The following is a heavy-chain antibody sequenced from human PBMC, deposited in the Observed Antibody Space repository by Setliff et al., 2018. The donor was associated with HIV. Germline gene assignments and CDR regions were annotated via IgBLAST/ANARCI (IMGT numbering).Heavy chain of an antibody. CDR1: GGSISSYY. V-gene: IGHV4-4*09. J-gene: IGHJ4*02. CDR3: ALLYPYSGYPGY. CDR2: TYTSGST. Sequence: SSETLSLTCTVSGGSISSYYWSWIRQSPGKGLEWIGYTYTSGSTNYNHNPSLKSRVTISVDTSKNRFSLKLSSVTAADTAIYYCALLYPYSGYPGYWGQGTLVTVSS. D-gene: IGHD5-12*01.